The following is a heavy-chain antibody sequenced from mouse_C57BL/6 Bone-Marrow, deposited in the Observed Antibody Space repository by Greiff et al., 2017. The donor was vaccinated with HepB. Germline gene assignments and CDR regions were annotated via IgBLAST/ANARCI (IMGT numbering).Heavy chain of an antibody. CDR2: IGRGSGST. J-gene: IGHJ2*01. CDR1: GYTFTDYY. D-gene: IGHD2-2*01. CDR3: AGGLWLDYFDY. Sequence: VQLQESGAELVKPGASVKISCKASGYTFTDYYINWVKQRPGQGLEWIGKIGRGSGSTYYNEKFKGKATLTADKSSSTAYMELRSLTSEDSAVYFCAGGLWLDYFDYWGQGTTLTVSS. V-gene: IGHV1-77*01.